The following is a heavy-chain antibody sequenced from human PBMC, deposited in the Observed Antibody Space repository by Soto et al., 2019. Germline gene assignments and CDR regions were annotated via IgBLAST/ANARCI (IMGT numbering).Heavy chain of an antibody. CDR2: IYYSGST. D-gene: IGHD6-13*01. V-gene: IGHV4-59*01. CDR3: ARDAAAGTDFDYYYYMDV. Sequence: QVQLKESGPGLVKPSETLSLTCTVSGGSISSYYWSWIRQPPGKGLEWTGYIYYSGSTNYNPSLESRVTISVDTSKNQFSLKLSSVTAADTAVYYCARDAAAGTDFDYYYYMDVWGKGTTVTVSS. CDR1: GGSISSYY. J-gene: IGHJ6*03.